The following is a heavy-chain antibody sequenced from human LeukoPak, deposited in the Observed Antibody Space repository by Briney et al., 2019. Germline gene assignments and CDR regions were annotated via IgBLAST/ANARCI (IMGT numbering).Heavy chain of an antibody. J-gene: IGHJ5*02. CDR2: IYTSGST. CDR3: ARHAYYDFWSGYYTVFDP. V-gene: IGHV4-61*02. CDR1: GGSISSGSYY. Sequence: PSETLSLTCTVSGGSISSGSYYWSWIRQPAGKGLEWIGRIYTSGSTNYNPSLKSRVTISVDTSKNQFSLKLSSVTAADTAVYYCARHAYYDFWSGYYTVFDPWGQGTLVTVSS. D-gene: IGHD3-3*01.